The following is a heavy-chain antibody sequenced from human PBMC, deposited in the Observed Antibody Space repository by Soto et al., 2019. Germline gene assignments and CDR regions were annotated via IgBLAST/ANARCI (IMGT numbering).Heavy chain of an antibody. J-gene: IGHJ4*02. V-gene: IGHV4-34*01. CDR2: IDHSGNS. D-gene: IGHD5-12*01. CDR1: GGSFSAHY. CDR3: ARGRGQWLLHYFDF. Sequence: QVQLQQWGAGLLKPSETLSLTCAVYGGSFSAHYWTWIRQPPGKGLEWIGDIDHSGNSNYNPSLNGRATISVDTSKNQFSLKVNSMTAADTAVYYCARGRGQWLLHYFDFWGQGTLVTVSS.